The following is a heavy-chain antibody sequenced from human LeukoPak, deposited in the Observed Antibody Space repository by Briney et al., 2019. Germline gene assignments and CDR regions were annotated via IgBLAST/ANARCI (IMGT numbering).Heavy chain of an antibody. D-gene: IGHD2-2*02. CDR1: GYTFTGYY. J-gene: IGHJ3*02. CDR2: INPNSGGT. V-gene: IGHV1-2*02. CDR3: ARERGYCSSTSCYTSDAFDI. Sequence: ASVKVSCKASGYTFTGYYMHWVRQAPGQGLEWMGWINPNSGGTNYAQKFQGRVTITRDTSISTAYMELSGLRSDDTAVYYCARERGYCSSTSCYTSDAFDIWGQGTMVTVSS.